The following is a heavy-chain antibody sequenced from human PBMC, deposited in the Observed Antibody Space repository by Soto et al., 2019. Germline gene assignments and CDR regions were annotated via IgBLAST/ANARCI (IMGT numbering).Heavy chain of an antibody. CDR1: GGTFSNYP. V-gene: IGHV1-69*05. D-gene: IGHD5-12*01. CDR2: IIPIFGTV. Sequence: QVQLVQSGAEVKKPGSSVKVSCKASGGTFSNYPISWVRQAPGQGLEWMGGIIPIFGTVNYAQKFQGRVTXTXXXSXXTAYMELRSLRSEATAVYYCARGNHRWLQLWYFDLWGRGTLVTVSS. CDR3: ARGNHRWLQLWYFDL. J-gene: IGHJ2*01.